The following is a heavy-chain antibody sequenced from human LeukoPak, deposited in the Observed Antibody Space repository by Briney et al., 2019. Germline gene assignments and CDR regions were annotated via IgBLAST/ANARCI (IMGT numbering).Heavy chain of an antibody. D-gene: IGHD3-16*02. V-gene: IGHV4-59*01. CDR3: ARGSFGMDV. CDR1: GGSIRSYY. Sequence: SETLSLTCTVSGGSIRSYYWSWIRQPPGKGLEWIGYIYYSGSTNYNPSLKSRVTISVDTSKNQFSLKLSSVTAADTAVYYCARGSFGMDVWGQGTTVTVSS. CDR2: IYYSGST. J-gene: IGHJ6*02.